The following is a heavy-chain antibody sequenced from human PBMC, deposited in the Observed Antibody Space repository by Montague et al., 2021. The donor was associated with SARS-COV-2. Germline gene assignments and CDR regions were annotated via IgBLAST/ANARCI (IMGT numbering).Heavy chain of an antibody. CDR3: TRGRAISTLFVPHQRWFDP. CDR1: GGSFSNYY. Sequence: SETLSLTCAVYGGSFSNYYWSWIRQPPGEGLQWIGEIHQSGGTNYNPSLKSRVTISVDTSKNQLSLKLSSVTAADTAVYYCTRGRAISTLFVPHQRWFDPWGQGTLVTVSS. V-gene: IGHV4-34*01. D-gene: IGHD3-9*01. J-gene: IGHJ5*02. CDR2: IHQSGGT.